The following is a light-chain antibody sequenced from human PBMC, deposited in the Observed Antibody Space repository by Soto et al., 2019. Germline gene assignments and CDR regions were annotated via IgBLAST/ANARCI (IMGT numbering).Light chain of an antibody. CDR3: QQFSSYPLT. V-gene: IGKV3-20*01. Sequence: DIALTQSPGTLSLSPGERATLSCRPRQIVNNNYLTRYQPKPGQAPRLLIYGASNRATGIPDRFRGSGSGRVFSLTISRLEPEDFAVYDCQQFSSYPLTFGGGTKVDI. J-gene: IGKJ4*01. CDR2: GAS. CDR1: QIVNNNY.